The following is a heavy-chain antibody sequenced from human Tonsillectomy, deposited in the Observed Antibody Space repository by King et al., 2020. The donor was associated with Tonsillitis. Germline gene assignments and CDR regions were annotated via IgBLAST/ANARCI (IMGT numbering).Heavy chain of an antibody. CDR3: AKEDYSSSWYVDY. CDR2: IRYDGSNK. V-gene: IGHV3-30*02. Sequence: VQLVESGGGVVQPGGSLRLSCAASGFTFSNYGMHWVRQAPGKGLEWVAFIRYDGSNKFYADSVKGRFTISRDNSKNTLYLQMNSLRVEDTDVYYCAKEDYSSSWYVDYWGQGTLVTVSS. J-gene: IGHJ4*02. D-gene: IGHD6-13*01. CDR1: GFTFSNYG.